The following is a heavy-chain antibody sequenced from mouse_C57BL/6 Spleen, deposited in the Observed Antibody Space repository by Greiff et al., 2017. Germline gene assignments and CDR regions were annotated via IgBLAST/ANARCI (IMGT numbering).Heavy chain of an antibody. CDR3: ARGYSNYVFAY. Sequence: VQLQESGAELVKPGASVKISCKASGYAFSSYWMNWVKQRPGKGLEWIGQIYPGDGDTNYNGKFKGKATLTADKSSSTAYMQLSSLTSEDSAVYFCARGYSNYVFAYWGQGTLVTVSA. V-gene: IGHV1-80*01. CDR1: GYAFSSYW. CDR2: IYPGDGDT. J-gene: IGHJ3*01. D-gene: IGHD2-5*01.